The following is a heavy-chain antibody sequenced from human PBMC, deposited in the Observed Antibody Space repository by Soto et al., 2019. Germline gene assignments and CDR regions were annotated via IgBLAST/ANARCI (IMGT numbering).Heavy chain of an antibody. CDR3: AREVTTPGV. Sequence: ELQLVESGGGVVRTGGSLRLSCTASGFIFSSYEMNWVRQAPGKGLEWISYISDSGSTIHYADSVKGRFTISRDNGKKSLYLQMNGLRAEDTAVYYCAREVTTPGVWGQGTAVTVSS. V-gene: IGHV3-48*03. CDR1: GFIFSSYE. CDR2: ISDSGSTI. J-gene: IGHJ6*02. D-gene: IGHD1-1*01.